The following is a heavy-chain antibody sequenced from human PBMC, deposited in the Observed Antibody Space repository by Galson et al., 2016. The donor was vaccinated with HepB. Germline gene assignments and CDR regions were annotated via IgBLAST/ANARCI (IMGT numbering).Heavy chain of an antibody. CDR1: GFTVTSNY. D-gene: IGHD2-2*01. CDR3: ARWYCSSSNCFYDS. J-gene: IGHJ4*02. V-gene: IGHV3-53*01. CDR2: IFNSGET. Sequence: SLRLSCAASGFTVTSNYMSWVRQAPGKGLAWVSMIFNSGETRYADSVKGRITISRDNSRNTLYLQMTSLRVEDTAMFYCARWYCSSSNCFYDSWGQGTLVTVSS.